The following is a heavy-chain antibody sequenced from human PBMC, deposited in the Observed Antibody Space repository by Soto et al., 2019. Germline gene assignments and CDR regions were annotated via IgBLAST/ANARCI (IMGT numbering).Heavy chain of an antibody. D-gene: IGHD6-13*01. CDR1: GGSFSGYY. Sequence: SETLSLTCAVYGGSFSGYYCSWLRQAPGKGLEWIAEINHSVSTNYNPSLMSRVTISVDSSKNQFSLKLSSVTAADTAVYYCARDVAASWFDPWGQGTLVTVSS. V-gene: IGHV4-34*01. CDR2: INHSVST. J-gene: IGHJ5*02. CDR3: ARDVAASWFDP.